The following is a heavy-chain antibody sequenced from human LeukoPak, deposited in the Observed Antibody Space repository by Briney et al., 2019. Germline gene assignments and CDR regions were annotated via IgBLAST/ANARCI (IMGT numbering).Heavy chain of an antibody. CDR1: GGSFNGYY. Sequence: SETLSLTCAVYGGSFNGYYWSWIRQPPGKGLEWIGEINHSGSTNYNPSLKSRVTISVDTSKNQFSLKLSSVTAADTAVYYCASSFGTTVTTRYYYYMDVWGKGTTVTVSS. CDR2: INHSGST. V-gene: IGHV4-34*01. J-gene: IGHJ6*03. D-gene: IGHD4-17*01. CDR3: ASSFGTTVTTRYYYYMDV.